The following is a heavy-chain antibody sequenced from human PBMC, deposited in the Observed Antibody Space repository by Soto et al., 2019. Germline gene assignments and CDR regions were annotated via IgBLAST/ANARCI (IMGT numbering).Heavy chain of an antibody. D-gene: IGHD2-15*01. J-gene: IGHJ4*02. CDR2: IYYSGST. CDR1: GGSISSSSYY. V-gene: IGHV4-39*07. Sequence: PSETLSLTCTVSGGSISSSSYYWGWIRQPPGKGLEWIGSIYYSGSTYYNPSLKSRVTISVDTSKNQFSLKLSSVTAADTAVYYCARGGYCSGGSCYWNYWGQGTLVTVSS. CDR3: ARGGYCSGGSCYWNY.